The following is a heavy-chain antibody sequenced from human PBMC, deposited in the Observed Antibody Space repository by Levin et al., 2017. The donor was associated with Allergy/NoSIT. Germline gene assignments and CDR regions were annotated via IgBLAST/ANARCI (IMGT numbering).Heavy chain of an antibody. D-gene: IGHD3-10*01. Sequence: PGGSLKISCAASGFTFSDYYMSWIRQAPGKGLEWISYIITSGTHTSYADSVKGRFTISRDNANNLVFLQMNSLRAEDTAVYYCASRYGSGTYYQGNNYWGQGTLVTVSS. CDR2: IITSGTHT. CDR1: GFTFSDYY. J-gene: IGHJ4*02. CDR3: ASRYGSGTYYQGNNY. V-gene: IGHV3-11*03.